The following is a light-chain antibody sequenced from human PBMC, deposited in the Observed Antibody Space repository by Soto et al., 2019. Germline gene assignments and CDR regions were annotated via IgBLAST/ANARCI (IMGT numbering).Light chain of an antibody. Sequence: DIQMTQSPSTLSASAGDRVTITCRASHSISSSLAWYQQKPGKAPKVLIYEASNLERGVPARFSGGGFGTDFTLTISSLQPDDFATYYCQQYDSYWTFGQGTKVEIK. J-gene: IGKJ1*01. V-gene: IGKV1-5*03. CDR1: HSISSS. CDR2: EAS. CDR3: QQYDSYWT.